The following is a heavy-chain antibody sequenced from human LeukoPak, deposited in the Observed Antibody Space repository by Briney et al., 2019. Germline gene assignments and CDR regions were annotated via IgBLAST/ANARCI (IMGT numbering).Heavy chain of an antibody. D-gene: IGHD6-6*01. Sequence: SVKVSCKASGFTFTSSAMQWVRQARGQRLEWIGWIVVGSGNTNYAQKFQERVTITRDTSISTAYMELSRLRSDDTAVYYCARKYSSSFWWFDPWGQGTLVTVSS. CDR1: GFTFTSSA. V-gene: IGHV1-58*02. CDR2: IVVGSGNT. CDR3: ARKYSSSFWWFDP. J-gene: IGHJ5*02.